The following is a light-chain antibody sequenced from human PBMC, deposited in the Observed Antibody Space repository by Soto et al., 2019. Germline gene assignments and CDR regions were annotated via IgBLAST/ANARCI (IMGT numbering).Light chain of an antibody. CDR3: QQYNSYST. V-gene: IGKV1-5*01. CDR2: DAS. Sequence: DIQMTQSPSPLSAPVGDRFIITCRASQSISSWVSWYQQKPGIAPKLLIYDASRLESGVPSRFSGGGSATEFTLTISSLQPDDFATYYCQQYNSYSTFGQGTKVDI. J-gene: IGKJ1*01. CDR1: QSISSW.